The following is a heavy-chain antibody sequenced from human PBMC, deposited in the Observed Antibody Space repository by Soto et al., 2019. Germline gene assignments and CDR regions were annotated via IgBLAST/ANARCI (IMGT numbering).Heavy chain of an antibody. V-gene: IGHV4-30-4*01. D-gene: IGHD3-22*01. J-gene: IGHJ4*02. CDR1: GGSISSGDYY. CDR2: IYYSGST. CDR3: ARVYDSSGYYGAEFDY. Sequence: QVQLQESGPGVVQPSQTLSLTCTVSGGSISSGDYYWSWIRQPPGKGLEWIGYIYYSGSTYYNPSLKSRVTISVDTSKNQFSLKLSSVTAADTAVYYCARVYDSSGYYGAEFDYWGQGTLVTVSS.